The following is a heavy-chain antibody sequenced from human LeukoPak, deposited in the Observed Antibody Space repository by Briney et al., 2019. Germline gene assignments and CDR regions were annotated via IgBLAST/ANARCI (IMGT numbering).Heavy chain of an antibody. CDR2: ISSTAGTI. V-gene: IGHV3-48*03. CDR1: GFTFRSYE. Sequence: QAGGSLRLSCAASGFTFRSYEMNWVRQAPGKGLEWLSYISSTAGTIVYADSVKGRFTISRDNAKDSLFLQMSSLRVEDTAVYYCARDASGGSDDAFDNWGQGTMVTVSS. J-gene: IGHJ3*02. D-gene: IGHD2-15*01. CDR3: ARDASGGSDDAFDN.